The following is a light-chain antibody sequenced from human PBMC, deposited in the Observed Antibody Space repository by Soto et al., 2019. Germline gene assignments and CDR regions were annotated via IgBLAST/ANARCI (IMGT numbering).Light chain of an antibody. Sequence: EIVLTQSPGTLSLSPGERATLSCRASQSVTNNYLAWYQQKAGQAPRLVIYGASSRATGIPDRFSGSGSGTDFTLTISRLEPEDFAVYYCQHYVSPPITFGQGTRLEIK. CDR2: GAS. J-gene: IGKJ5*01. V-gene: IGKV3-20*01. CDR3: QHYVSPPIT. CDR1: QSVTNNY.